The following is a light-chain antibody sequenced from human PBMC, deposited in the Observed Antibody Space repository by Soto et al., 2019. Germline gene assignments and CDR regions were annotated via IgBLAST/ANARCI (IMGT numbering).Light chain of an antibody. CDR1: SSNIGSNY. J-gene: IGLJ1*01. V-gene: IGLV1-47*01. CDR2: RNN. CDR3: AAWDDSLSGFYV. Sequence: QSVLTQPPSVSGTPGQRVTISCSGSSSNIGSNYVYWYQQLPGTAPKLLIYRNNQRPSGVPDRFSGSKSGTSASLAISGLRSEDEADYYCAAWDDSLSGFYVFGTGTKVPVL.